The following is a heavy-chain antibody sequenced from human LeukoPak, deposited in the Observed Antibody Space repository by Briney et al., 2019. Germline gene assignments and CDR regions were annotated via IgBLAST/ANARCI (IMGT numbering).Heavy chain of an antibody. CDR1: GGSISSANYS. Sequence: SETLSLTCTVSGGSISSANYSWSWIRQPAGKGLEWIGRISTSGSTHFNPSLKSRLTISVDTFKNQFSLKLTSVTAADTAVYYCARPLLADYYDSSGLAYWGQGTLVTVSS. CDR3: ARPLLADYYDSSGLAY. D-gene: IGHD3-22*01. CDR2: ISTSGST. J-gene: IGHJ4*02. V-gene: IGHV4-61*02.